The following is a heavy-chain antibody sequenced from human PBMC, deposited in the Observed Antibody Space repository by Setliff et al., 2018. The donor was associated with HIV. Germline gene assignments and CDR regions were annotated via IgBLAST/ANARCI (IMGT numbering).Heavy chain of an antibody. CDR1: GASISDVIW. J-gene: IGHJ4*02. V-gene: IGHV4-4*02. CDR2: MYHSGTT. CDR3: AGESALTGQSD. D-gene: IGHD3-9*01. Sequence: PSETPLTCAVSGASISDVIWWSWVRHSPGKGLGWIGEMYHSGTTKYNPSLKSRVTISLDKSRNQFSLQVTSMTAADTAVYYCAGESALTGQSDWGQGTPVTVS.